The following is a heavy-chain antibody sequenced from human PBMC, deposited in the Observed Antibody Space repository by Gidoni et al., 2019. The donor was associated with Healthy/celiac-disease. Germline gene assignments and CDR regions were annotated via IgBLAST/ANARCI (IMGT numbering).Heavy chain of an antibody. CDR1: GGTFSSYA. J-gene: IGHJ5*02. CDR2: IIPIFGTA. CDR3: ARDRAMGVVTAMRLAGWFDP. D-gene: IGHD2-21*02. V-gene: IGHV1-69*01. Sequence: QVQLVQSGAEVNNPGSSVTVSCQASGGTFSSYAISWVRQAPGQGLEWMGGIIPIFGTANDEQKFQGRVTITADESTSTAYMGLSSLRSEDTAVDYCARDRAMGVVTAMRLAGWFDPWGQGTLVTVSS.